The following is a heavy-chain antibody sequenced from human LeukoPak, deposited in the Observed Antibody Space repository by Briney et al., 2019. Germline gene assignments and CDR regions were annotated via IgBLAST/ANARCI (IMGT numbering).Heavy chain of an antibody. CDR3: ARQPIYEAYFDF. CDR2: IKHDGSEK. CDR1: GFPFVRYW. D-gene: IGHD3-16*01. V-gene: IGHV3-7*01. J-gene: IGHJ4*02. Sequence: GGSLRLSCVASGFPFVRYWMSWVRQAPGKGLEWVANIKHDGSEKNFVDSVKGRFTISRDNAENSLFLQMNSLRADDTAVYFCARQPIYEAYFDFWGQGTLVTVSS.